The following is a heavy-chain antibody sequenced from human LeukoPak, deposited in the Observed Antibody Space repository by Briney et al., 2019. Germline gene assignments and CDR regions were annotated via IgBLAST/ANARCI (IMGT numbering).Heavy chain of an antibody. Sequence: GGSLRLSCAASGFTFSSYAMSWVRQAPGKGLEWVSAISGSGGSTYYADSVKGRFTISRDNSKNTLYLQMNSLGAEDTAVYYCARDPGDGTPGYYMNVWGKGTTVSVS. CDR2: ISGSGGST. CDR1: GFTFSSYA. D-gene: IGHD2-21*02. V-gene: IGHV3-23*01. J-gene: IGHJ6*03. CDR3: ARDPGDGTPGYYMNV.